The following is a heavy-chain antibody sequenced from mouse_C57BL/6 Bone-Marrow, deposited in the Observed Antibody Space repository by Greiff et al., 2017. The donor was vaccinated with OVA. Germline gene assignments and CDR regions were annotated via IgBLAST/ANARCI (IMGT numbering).Heavy chain of an antibody. Sequence: EVKVVESGEGLVKPGGSLKLSCAASGFTFSSYAMSWVRQTPEKRLEWVAYISSGGDYIYYADTVKGRFTISRDNARNTLYLQMSSLKSEDTAMYYCTRDYYGNYYAMDYWGQGTSVTVSS. D-gene: IGHD1-1*01. CDR1: GFTFSSYA. CDR3: TRDYYGNYYAMDY. J-gene: IGHJ4*01. CDR2: ISSGGDYI. V-gene: IGHV5-9-1*02.